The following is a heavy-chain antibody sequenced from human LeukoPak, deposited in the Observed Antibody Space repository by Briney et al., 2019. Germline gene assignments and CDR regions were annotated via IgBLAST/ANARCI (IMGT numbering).Heavy chain of an antibody. Sequence: GGSLRLSCAASGFTFSSYSMNWVRRAPGKGLEWVSYISSSSSTIYYADSVKGRFTISRDNAKNSLYLQMNSLRAEDTAVYYCARDPNPTYYDFWSGYKYYMDVWGKGTTVTVSS. V-gene: IGHV3-48*01. J-gene: IGHJ6*03. D-gene: IGHD3-3*01. CDR3: ARDPNPTYYDFWSGYKYYMDV. CDR1: GFTFSSYS. CDR2: ISSSSSTI.